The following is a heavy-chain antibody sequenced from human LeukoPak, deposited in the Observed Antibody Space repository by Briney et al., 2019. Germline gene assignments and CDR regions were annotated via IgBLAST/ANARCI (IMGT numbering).Heavy chain of an antibody. Sequence: GASVKVSCKASGGTFSSYAISWVRQAPGQGLEWMGGIIPIFGTANYAQKFQGRVTITADESTSTAYMELSSLRSEDTAVYYCARVRGVVSEDAFDIWGQGTMVTVSS. V-gene: IGHV1-69*13. J-gene: IGHJ3*02. CDR1: GGTFSSYA. CDR3: ARVRGVVSEDAFDI. CDR2: IIPIFGTA. D-gene: IGHD3-3*01.